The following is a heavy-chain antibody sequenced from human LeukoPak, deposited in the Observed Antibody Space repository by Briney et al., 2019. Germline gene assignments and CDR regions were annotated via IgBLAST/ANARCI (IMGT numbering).Heavy chain of an antibody. V-gene: IGHV1-18*01. D-gene: IGHD3-22*01. CDR3: ARDLPSYYYDSSGYSSFDY. CDR2: ISAYNGNT. Sequence: GASVKVSCKASGYTFTSYGISWVRQAPGQGLEWMGWISAYNGNTNYAQKLQGRVTMTTDTSTSTAYMELRSLRSDDTAVYYCARDLPSYYYDSSGYSSFDYWGQGTLVTVSS. J-gene: IGHJ4*02. CDR1: GYTFTSYG.